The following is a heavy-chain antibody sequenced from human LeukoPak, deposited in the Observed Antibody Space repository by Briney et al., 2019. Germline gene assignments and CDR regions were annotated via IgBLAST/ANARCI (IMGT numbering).Heavy chain of an antibody. CDR2: IYYSGST. J-gene: IGHJ3*02. CDR3: ARDSLPYYYDSSGNNDAFDI. V-gene: IGHV4-39*07. Sequence: SETLSLTCTVSGGSISSSSYYWGWIRQPPGKGLEWIGSIYYSGSTYYNPSLKSRVTISVDTSKNQFSLKLSSVTAADTAVYYWARDSLPYYYDSSGNNDAFDIWGQGKMVTVSS. D-gene: IGHD3-22*01. CDR1: GGSISSSSYY.